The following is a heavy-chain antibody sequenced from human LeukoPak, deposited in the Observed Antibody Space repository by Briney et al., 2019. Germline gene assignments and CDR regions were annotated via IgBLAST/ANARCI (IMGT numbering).Heavy chain of an antibody. D-gene: IGHD3-22*01. CDR1: GGSISSSNW. J-gene: IGHJ3*02. Sequence: SGTLSLTCAVSGGSISSSNWWSWVRQPPGKGLEWIGEIYHSGSTNYNPSLKSRVTISVDTSKNQFSLKLSSVTAADTAVYYCAREIPYYYDSSGLTNAFDIWGQGTMVTVSS. CDR3: AREIPYYYDSSGLTNAFDI. V-gene: IGHV4-4*02. CDR2: IYHSGST.